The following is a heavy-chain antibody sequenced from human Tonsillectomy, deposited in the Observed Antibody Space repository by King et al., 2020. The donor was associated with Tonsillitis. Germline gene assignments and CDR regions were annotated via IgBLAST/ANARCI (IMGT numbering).Heavy chain of an antibody. Sequence: VQLVESGGGLVQPGGSLRLSCVASELAFGSYAMSWVRQAPGKGLEWVSSISASGGSPYYADSVKGRFTISRDNSRSTLHLQMNSLRAEDTAIYYCAKSFYDSSGPRGLWGQGTLVTVSS. CDR3: AKSFYDSSGPRGL. CDR2: ISASGGSP. D-gene: IGHD3-22*01. V-gene: IGHV3-23*04. CDR1: ELAFGSYA. J-gene: IGHJ4*02.